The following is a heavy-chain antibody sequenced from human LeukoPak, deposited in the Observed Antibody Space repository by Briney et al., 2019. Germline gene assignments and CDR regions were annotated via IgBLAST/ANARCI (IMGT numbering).Heavy chain of an antibody. Sequence: SETLSLTCSVSGDSISSFYRSWIRQPAGKGLEWIGRIYTSGSINYNPSLEGRVTMSVDTSKNQFSLKLSSVTAADTAIYYCARDRDDFRSGCFDYWGQGTLVTVSS. CDR2: IYTSGSI. D-gene: IGHD3-3*01. CDR1: GDSISSFY. CDR3: ARDRDDFRSGCFDY. V-gene: IGHV4-4*07. J-gene: IGHJ4*02.